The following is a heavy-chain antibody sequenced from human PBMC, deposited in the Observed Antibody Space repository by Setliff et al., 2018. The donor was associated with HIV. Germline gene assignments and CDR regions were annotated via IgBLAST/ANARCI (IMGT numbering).Heavy chain of an antibody. Sequence: SVKVSCKGSGGSLSNYVISWVRRAPGQGLEWMGGFVPPLGLAHHVQKFQGRITITADESTYTVFMELGSLTSEDTAVYYCATGHYDTSDHFRGRFFDYWGQGTVVTVSS. J-gene: IGHJ4*02. CDR1: GGSLSNYV. D-gene: IGHD3-22*01. CDR2: FVPPLGLA. V-gene: IGHV1-69*10. CDR3: ATGHYDTSDHFRGRFFDY.